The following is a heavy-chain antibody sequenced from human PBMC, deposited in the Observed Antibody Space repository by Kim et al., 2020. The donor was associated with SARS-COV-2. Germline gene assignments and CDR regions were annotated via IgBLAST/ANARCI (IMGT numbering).Heavy chain of an antibody. D-gene: IGHD5-12*01. Sequence: GGSLRLSCAGSGLTFDGYGMNWVRQAPGKGLEWLAIIKQDASEMFYVDSVRGRFTISRDNAKNLLYLQMNSLTPEDTAVYYCVGGAGWLPDYWGQGTLVTVSS. V-gene: IGHV3-7*01. CDR2: IKQDASEM. J-gene: IGHJ4*02. CDR3: VGGAGWLPDY. CDR1: GLTFDGYG.